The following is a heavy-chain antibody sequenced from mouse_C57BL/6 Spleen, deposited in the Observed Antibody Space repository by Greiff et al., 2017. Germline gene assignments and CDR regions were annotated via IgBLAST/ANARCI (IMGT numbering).Heavy chain of an antibody. CDR3: AQLGRRDY. J-gene: IGHJ2*01. D-gene: IGHD4-1*02. CDR2: ILPGRGST. Sequence: VKLMESGAELMKPGASVKLSCKATGYTFTGYWIEWVKQRPGHGLEWIGEILPGRGSTNNNEKFKGKATFIAETSSNTAYMQLSSLTTEDTATYDCAQLGRRDYWGQGTTRTVSS. V-gene: IGHV1-9*01. CDR1: GYTFTGYW.